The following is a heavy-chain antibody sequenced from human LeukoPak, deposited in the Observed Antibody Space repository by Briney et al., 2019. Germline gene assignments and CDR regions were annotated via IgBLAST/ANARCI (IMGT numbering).Heavy chain of an antibody. J-gene: IGHJ4*02. CDR2: IYYSGST. V-gene: IGHV4-59*08. Sequence: SETLSLTCTVSGGSISSYYWSWIRQPPGKGLEWIGYIYYSGSTNYNPSLKSRVTISVDTSKNQFSLKLSSVTAADTAVYYCARHYDGWELLQYFDYWGQGTLVTVSS. CDR1: GGSISSYY. D-gene: IGHD1-26*01. CDR3: ARHYDGWELLQYFDY.